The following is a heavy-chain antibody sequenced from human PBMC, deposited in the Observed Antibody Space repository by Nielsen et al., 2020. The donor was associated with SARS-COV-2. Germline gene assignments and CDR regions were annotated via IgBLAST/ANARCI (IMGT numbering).Heavy chain of an antibody. Sequence: SETLSLTCTVSGGSISSGDYLWSWIRQPPGKGLEWLGYIYYSGSTYYNPSLKSRVTISVDTSKNQFSLKLSSVTAADTAVYYCARDVGGWFDPWGQGTLVTVSS. CDR1: GGSISSGDYL. J-gene: IGHJ5*02. CDR2: IYYSGST. V-gene: IGHV4-30-4*01. CDR3: ARDVGGWFDP. D-gene: IGHD4-23*01.